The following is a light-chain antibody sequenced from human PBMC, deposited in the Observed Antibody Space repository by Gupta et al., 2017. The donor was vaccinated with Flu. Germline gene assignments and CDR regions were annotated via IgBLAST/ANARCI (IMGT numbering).Light chain of an antibody. J-gene: IGLJ2*01. CDR2: EGS. CDR3: CSYAGSSTLV. CDR1: SSDVGSYNL. Sequence: SALTQPASASGSPGQSITISCTGTSSDVGSYNLVSWYQQHPGKAPKLMIYEGSKRPSGVSNRFSGSKSGNTASLTISGLQAEDEADYYCCSYAGSSTLVFGGGPKLTVL. V-gene: IGLV2-23*01.